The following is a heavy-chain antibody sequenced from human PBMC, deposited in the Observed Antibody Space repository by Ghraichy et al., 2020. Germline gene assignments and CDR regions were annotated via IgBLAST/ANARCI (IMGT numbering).Heavy chain of an antibody. CDR3: TMDWNRDPDY. CDR1: GFNFTNAW. Sequence: GSLRLSCAASGFNFTNAWMSWVRQTPGKGLEWLGRIKRVTQGGSPDYAAPVKGRFTISRDDSKSMLYLQMNGLKIEDTAVYYCTMDWNRDPDYWGQGTLVTVSS. V-gene: IGHV3-15*01. CDR2: IKRVTQGGSP. D-gene: IGHD1-1*01. J-gene: IGHJ4*02.